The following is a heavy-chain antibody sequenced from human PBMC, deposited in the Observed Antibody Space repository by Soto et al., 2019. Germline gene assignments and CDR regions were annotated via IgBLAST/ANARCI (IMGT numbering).Heavy chain of an antibody. Sequence: EVQLVESGGGLIQPGGSLRLSCAASGFTVSSNYMSWVRQAPGKGLEWVSVIYSGGSTYYADSVKGRFTISRDNSKNTLYLQINSLRAEDTAVYYCARETGTGYYGMDVWGQGTTVTVSS. CDR2: IYSGGST. CDR1: GFTVSSNY. J-gene: IGHJ6*02. CDR3: ARETGTGYYGMDV. V-gene: IGHV3-53*01. D-gene: IGHD3-9*01.